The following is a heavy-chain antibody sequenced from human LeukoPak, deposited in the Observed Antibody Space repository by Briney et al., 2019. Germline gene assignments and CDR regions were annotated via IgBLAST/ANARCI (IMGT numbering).Heavy chain of an antibody. CDR2: ISGSGGST. CDR1: GFTYSSYA. Sequence: PGGSLTLSCAASGFTYSSYAMSWVRQAPGKGLEWVSAISGSGGSTYYADSVKGRFTISRDNSKNTLYLQINSLRAEDTAVYYCAKGIAAARFDYWGQGTLVTVSS. CDR3: AKGIAAARFDY. D-gene: IGHD6-13*01. J-gene: IGHJ4*02. V-gene: IGHV3-23*01.